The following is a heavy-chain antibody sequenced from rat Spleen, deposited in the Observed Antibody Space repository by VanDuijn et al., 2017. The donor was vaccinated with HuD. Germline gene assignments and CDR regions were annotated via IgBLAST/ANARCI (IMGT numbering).Heavy chain of an antibody. Sequence: EVQLVESGGGLVQPGRSLKLSCAASGFTFRNYGMAWVRQAPTKGLEWVATINYDGSSTHYRDSVKGRFTISRDNAKSTLYLQVDSLRSEDTATYYCARHGGLRNWFAYWGQGTLVTVSS. D-gene: IGHD4-1*01. CDR1: GFTFRNYG. CDR3: ARHGGLRNWFAY. CDR2: INYDGSST. J-gene: IGHJ3*01. V-gene: IGHV5-29*01.